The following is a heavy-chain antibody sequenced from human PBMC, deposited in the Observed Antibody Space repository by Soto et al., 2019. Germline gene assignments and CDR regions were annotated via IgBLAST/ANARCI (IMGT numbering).Heavy chain of an antibody. CDR1: GGSFSGYY. CDR3: ARGFWVTIFGVVIPNYYYYGMDV. CDR2: INHSGST. J-gene: IGHJ6*02. D-gene: IGHD3-3*01. Sequence: SETLSLTCAVYGGSFSGYYWSWIRQPPGKGLEWIGEINHSGSTNYNPSLKSRVTISVDTSKNQFSLRLSSVTAADTAVYYCARGFWVTIFGVVIPNYYYYGMDVWGQGTTVTVSS. V-gene: IGHV4-34*01.